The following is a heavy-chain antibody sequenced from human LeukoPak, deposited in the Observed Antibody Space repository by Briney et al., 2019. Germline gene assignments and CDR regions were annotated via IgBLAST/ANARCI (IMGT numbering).Heavy chain of an antibody. CDR2: INHSGST. CDR3: AREYSGSERAFDI. CDR1: GGSISSSNW. J-gene: IGHJ3*02. Sequence: SGTLSLTCAVSGGSISSSNWWSWVRQPPGKGLEWIGEINHSGSTNYNPSLKSRVTISVDLSKNQFSVKLSSVTAADTAVYYCAREYSGSERAFDIWGQGTMVTVSS. V-gene: IGHV4-4*02. D-gene: IGHD1-26*01.